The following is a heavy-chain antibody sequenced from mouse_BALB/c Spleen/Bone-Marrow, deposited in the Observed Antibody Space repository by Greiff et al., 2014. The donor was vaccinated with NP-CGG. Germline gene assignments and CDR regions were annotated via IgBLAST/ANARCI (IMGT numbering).Heavy chain of an antibody. J-gene: IGHJ4*01. D-gene: IGHD2-1*01. CDR3: ARVYGNYDAMDY. CDR2: INPSSGYT. V-gene: IGHV1-4*01. Sequence: QVQLQQSGGELARPGGSVKMSCRASGFTFTTYKMHWVKQRPGQGLEWVGYINPSSGYTYYNQKFKDKATLTADKSSSAAYLQLSSLTSEDSAVYYCARVYGNYDAMDYWGQGTSVTVSS. CDR1: GFTFTTYK.